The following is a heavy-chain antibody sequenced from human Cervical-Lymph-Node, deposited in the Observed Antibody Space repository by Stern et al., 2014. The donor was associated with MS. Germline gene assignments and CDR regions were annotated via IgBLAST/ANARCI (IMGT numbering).Heavy chain of an antibody. CDR3: ARVVVLAGSRWFDP. D-gene: IGHD2-15*01. CDR2: IYYTGST. V-gene: IGHV4-59*01. Sequence: VQLLESGPGLVKPSETLSLTCTVSGDSISGNYWSWIRQPPGKGLAWIGYIYYTGSTSYNPSLKSRVTISIDSSKTQFSLSLNSVTAADTAVYYCARVVVLAGSRWFDPWGQGILVSVSS. J-gene: IGHJ5*02. CDR1: GDSISGNY.